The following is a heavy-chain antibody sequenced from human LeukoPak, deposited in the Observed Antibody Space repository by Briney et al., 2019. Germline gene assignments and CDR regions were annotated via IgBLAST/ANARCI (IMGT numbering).Heavy chain of an antibody. CDR1: GGSISSDY. CDR2: VHYSGST. J-gene: IGHJ6*03. D-gene: IGHD5-18*01. CDR3: ARTEESGYNYGYFGYYYYMDV. Sequence: PSETLSLTCTVSGGSISSDYWSWIRQPPGKGLEWIGFVHYSGSTHYNPSLKSRVTISVDTSKNQVSLKLTSVTAADTAVYYCARTEESGYNYGYFGYYYYMDVWGKGTTVTVSS. V-gene: IGHV4-59*01.